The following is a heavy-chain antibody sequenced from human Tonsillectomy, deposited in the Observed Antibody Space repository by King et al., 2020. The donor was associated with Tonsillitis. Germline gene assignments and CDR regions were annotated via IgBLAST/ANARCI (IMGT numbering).Heavy chain of an antibody. V-gene: IGHV3-21*01. J-gene: IGHJ3*02. CDR2: ISSSSTFI. CDR1: GLSFSTHS. CDR3: ARGGVGASKDAFDI. D-gene: IGHD1-26*01. Sequence: VQLVESGGGLVKPGGSLRLSCAASGLSFSTHSINWVRQAPGKGLEWVSCISSSSTFIYYADSVRGRFTISRDNAKKSLYLQMNSLIPEDTAVYYCARGGVGASKDAFDIWGQGTIVTVSS.